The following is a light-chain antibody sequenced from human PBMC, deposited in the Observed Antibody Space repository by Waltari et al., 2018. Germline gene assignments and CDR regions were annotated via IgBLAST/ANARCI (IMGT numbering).Light chain of an antibody. CDR2: GAS. Sequence: EIILTQSPATLSVSPGVRATLSCRASQSLSSNLAWYQQKPGQAPRLLIYGASTRATGIPARFSGSGSGTEFTLTISSLQSEDFAVYYCQQYNKWPPRYTFGQGTKVEIK. J-gene: IGKJ2*01. CDR1: QSLSSN. V-gene: IGKV3-15*01. CDR3: QQYNKWPPRYT.